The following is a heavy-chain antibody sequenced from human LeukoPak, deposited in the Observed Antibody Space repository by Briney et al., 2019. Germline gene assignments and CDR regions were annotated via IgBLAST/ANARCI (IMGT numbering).Heavy chain of an antibody. Sequence: SETLSLTCTVSGGSISSGGYYWSWIRQPPGKGLEWIGYIYHSGSTYYNPSLKSRVTISVDRSKNQFSLKLSSVTAADTAVYYCARDNTAMVPYYYMDVWGKGTTVTVSS. J-gene: IGHJ6*03. D-gene: IGHD5-18*01. CDR3: ARDNTAMVPYYYMDV. CDR1: GGSISSGGYY. V-gene: IGHV4-30-2*01. CDR2: IYHSGST.